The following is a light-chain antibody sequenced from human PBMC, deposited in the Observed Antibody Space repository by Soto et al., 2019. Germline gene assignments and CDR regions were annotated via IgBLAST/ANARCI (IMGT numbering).Light chain of an antibody. Sequence: EVVMTQSPATLSVSPGERATLSCRASQSVNANLAWYQQKPGQAPRHLIHGASNRATGIPARFSGSGFGTEFILTISSLQSEDCAVYDCQQYNTWLWTCGQGTKVEI. CDR2: GAS. CDR1: QSVNAN. V-gene: IGKV3-15*01. CDR3: QQYNTWLWT. J-gene: IGKJ1*01.